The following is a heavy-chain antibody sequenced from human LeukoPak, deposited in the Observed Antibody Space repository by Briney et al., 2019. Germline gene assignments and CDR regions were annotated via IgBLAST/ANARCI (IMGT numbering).Heavy chain of an antibody. CDR2: ISSGSTTI. V-gene: IGHV3-48*04. D-gene: IGHD3-10*02. CDR1: GFTFSSYA. CDR3: AELGITMIGGV. Sequence: GGSLRLSCAASGFTFSSYAMSWVRQAPGKGLEWVSYISSGSTTIYYTDSVKGRFTISRDNARNSLYLQMNSLRAEDTAVYYCAELGITMIGGVWGKGTTVTISS. J-gene: IGHJ6*04.